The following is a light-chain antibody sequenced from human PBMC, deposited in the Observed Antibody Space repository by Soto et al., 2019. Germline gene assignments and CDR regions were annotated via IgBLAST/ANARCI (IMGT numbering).Light chain of an antibody. CDR3: AAWDDSRYGVV. V-gene: IGLV1-44*01. J-gene: IGLJ2*01. Sequence: QAVVTQSPSASGTPGQRVIIACSGSSSNIGSNHVNWYRHLPGAAPKLLIFRSDQRPSGVPDRFSGSKSGTTASLPISGLQSGDEADYYCAAWDDSRYGVVFGGGTKLTVL. CDR2: RSD. CDR1: SSNIGSNH.